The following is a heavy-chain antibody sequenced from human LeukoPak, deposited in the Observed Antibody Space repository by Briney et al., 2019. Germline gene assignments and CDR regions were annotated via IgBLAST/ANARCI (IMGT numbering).Heavy chain of an antibody. CDR2: IYSGGGT. D-gene: IGHD4-23*01. V-gene: IGHV3-53*01. J-gene: IGHJ5*02. CDR3: ARGGPAYGGNHNWFDP. CDR1: GFTLSAEY. Sequence: GGSLRLSCAASGFTLSAEYMSWVRQAPGRGLEWVSVIYSGGGTYYANSVKGRFTISRDTSKNTLFLQLSSLRAEDTAMYHCARGGPAYGGNHNWFDPWGQGTLVTVSS.